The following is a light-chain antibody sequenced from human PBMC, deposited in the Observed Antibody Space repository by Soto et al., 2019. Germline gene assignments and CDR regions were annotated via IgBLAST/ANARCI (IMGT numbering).Light chain of an antibody. Sequence: QSALTQPASVSGSPGQSITISCTGTSSDVGNYKYVSWYQQHPGKAPKLMIYEVSNRPSGVSNRFSGSKSGNTASLTISGLQAEEETDYYCFSYTSSGTYVFGT. CDR2: EVS. CDR3: FSYTSSGTYV. J-gene: IGLJ1*01. V-gene: IGLV2-14*01. CDR1: SSDVGNYKY.